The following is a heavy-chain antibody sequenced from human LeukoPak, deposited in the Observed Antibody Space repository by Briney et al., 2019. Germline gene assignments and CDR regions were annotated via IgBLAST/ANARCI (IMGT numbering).Heavy chain of an antibody. Sequence: SETLSLTCAVYGGSFSGYYWSWIRQPPGKGLEWIGEINHSGSTNYNPSLKSRVTISVDTSKNQFPLKLSSVTAADTAVYYCARGRTLRYWGQGTLVTVSS. D-gene: IGHD1-14*01. V-gene: IGHV4-34*01. CDR1: GGSFSGYY. CDR2: INHSGST. CDR3: ARGRTLRY. J-gene: IGHJ4*02.